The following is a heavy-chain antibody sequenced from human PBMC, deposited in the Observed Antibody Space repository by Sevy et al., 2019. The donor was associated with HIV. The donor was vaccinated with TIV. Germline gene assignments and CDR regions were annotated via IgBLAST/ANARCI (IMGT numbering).Heavy chain of an antibody. CDR3: AREDHGSGSYYNVAFDY. D-gene: IGHD3-10*01. CDR2: ISSSSSTI. CDR1: GFTFSSYS. J-gene: IGHJ4*02. V-gene: IGHV3-48*02. Sequence: GGSLRLSCAASGFTFSSYSMNWVRQAPGKGLEWVSYISSSSSTIYYADSVKGRFTIPRDNAKNSLYLQMNSLRDEDTAVYYCAREDHGSGSYYNVAFDYWGQGTLVTVSS.